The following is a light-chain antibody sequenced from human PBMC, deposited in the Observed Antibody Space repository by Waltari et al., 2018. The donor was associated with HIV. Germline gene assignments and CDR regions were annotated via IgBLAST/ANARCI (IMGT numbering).Light chain of an antibody. Sequence: QSVLTQPPSVSGAPGQRVTISCTGSSSNIGAGYDVHWYQQLPGTAPKLHIYANINRPSGVPDRFSGSKSGSSASRAITGLQAEDEAHYYCQSFDSSLTTSGVIFGGGTKLTVL. CDR1: SSNIGAGYD. V-gene: IGLV1-40*01. J-gene: IGLJ2*01. CDR2: ANI. CDR3: QSFDSSLTTSGVI.